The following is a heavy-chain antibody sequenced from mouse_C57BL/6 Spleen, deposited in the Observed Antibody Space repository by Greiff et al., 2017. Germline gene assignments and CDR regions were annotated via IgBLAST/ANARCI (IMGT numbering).Heavy chain of an antibody. D-gene: IGHD1-1*01. J-gene: IGHJ2*01. Sequence: EVKLMESGGGLVKPGGSLKLSCAASGFTFRDYGMHWVRQAPEKGLEWVAYISTGSSTIYYADTVKGRFTISRDNAKNTLFLQMSRLRSEDTAMYYCARNYYGSSYVGYWGQGTTLTVSS. CDR3: ARNYYGSSYVGY. CDR2: ISTGSSTI. V-gene: IGHV5-17*01. CDR1: GFTFRDYG.